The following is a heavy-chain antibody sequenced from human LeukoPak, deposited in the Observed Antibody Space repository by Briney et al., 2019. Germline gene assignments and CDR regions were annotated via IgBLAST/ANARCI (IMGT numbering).Heavy chain of an antibody. CDR2: IYTSGST. Sequence: PSETLSLTCTVSGGSISSYYWSWIRQPAGKGLEWIGRIYTSGSTNYNPSLKSRVTMSVDTSKNQFSLKLGSVTAADTAVYYCAREIGYCSGGSCYPGYFQHWGQGTLVTVSS. V-gene: IGHV4-4*07. J-gene: IGHJ1*01. D-gene: IGHD2-15*01. CDR1: GGSISSYY. CDR3: AREIGYCSGGSCYPGYFQH.